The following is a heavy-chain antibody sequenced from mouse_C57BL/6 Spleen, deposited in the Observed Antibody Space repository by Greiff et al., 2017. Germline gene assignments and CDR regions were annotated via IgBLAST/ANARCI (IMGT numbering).Heavy chain of an antibody. CDR1: GYTFTSYW. CDR3: ARNYGSSWYFDV. CDR2: IHPNSGST. D-gene: IGHD1-1*01. Sequence: VQLQQPGAELVKPGASVKLSCKASGYTFTSYWMHWVKQMPGQGLEWIGMIHPNSGSTNYNEKFKSKATLTVDKSSSTAYMQLSSLTSEDSAVYYCARNYGSSWYFDVWGTGTTVTVSS. J-gene: IGHJ1*03. V-gene: IGHV1-64*01.